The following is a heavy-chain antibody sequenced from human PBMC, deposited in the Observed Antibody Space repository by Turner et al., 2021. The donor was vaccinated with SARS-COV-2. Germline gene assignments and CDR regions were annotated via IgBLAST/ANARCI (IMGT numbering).Heavy chain of an antibody. D-gene: IGHD3-16*01. CDR2: IYYSGST. CDR3: ARDPGEGSFAY. CDR1: GGSISSSTYY. Sequence: QLQLQESVPGLVKPSETLSLTCTVSGGSISSSTYYWGGIRQPPGKGLEWIGYIYYSGSTNYNPSLKSRVTISVDTSKNQFSLKLSSVTAADTAVYYCARDPGEGSFAYWGQGTLVTVSS. J-gene: IGHJ4*02. V-gene: IGHV4-61*05.